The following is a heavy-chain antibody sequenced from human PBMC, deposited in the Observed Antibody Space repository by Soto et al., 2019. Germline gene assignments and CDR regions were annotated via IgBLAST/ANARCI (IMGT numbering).Heavy chain of an antibody. CDR1: GGTFSSYA. D-gene: IGHD4-4*01. Sequence: QVQLVQSGAEVKKPGSSVKVSCKASGGTFSSYAISWVRQAPGQGLEWMGGIIPIFGTANYAQKFQGRVTITADESTSTAYMELSSLRSEDTAVYYCARDGDDYSTEGTNWFDPWGQGTLVTVSS. CDR3: ARDGDDYSTEGTNWFDP. J-gene: IGHJ5*02. V-gene: IGHV1-69*01. CDR2: IIPIFGTA.